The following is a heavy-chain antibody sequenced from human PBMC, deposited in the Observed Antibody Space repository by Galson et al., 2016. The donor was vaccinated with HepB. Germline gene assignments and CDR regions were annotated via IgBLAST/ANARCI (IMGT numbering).Heavy chain of an antibody. CDR3: TRVHREGIAAAGLQI. CDR1: GFPFSKYW. D-gene: IGHD6-13*01. V-gene: IGHV3-74*01. J-gene: IGHJ4*02. Sequence: SLRLSCAASGFPFSKYWMHWVRQAPGKGLVWVSRINTDGSSTTYADSVKGRFTISRDNAKNTLYLRMNSLRAVDTALYYCTRVHREGIAAAGLQIWGQGTLVTVSS. CDR2: INTDGSST.